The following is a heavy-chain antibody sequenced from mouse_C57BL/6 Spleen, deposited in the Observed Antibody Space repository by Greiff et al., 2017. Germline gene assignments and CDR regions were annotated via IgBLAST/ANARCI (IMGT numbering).Heavy chain of an antibody. CDR2: IDPSDSYT. J-gene: IGHJ2*01. Sequence: QVQLQQPGAELVMPGASVKLSCKASGYTFTSYWMHWVKQRPGQGLEWIGEIDPSDSYTNYNQKFKGKSALTVDKSSSTAYMQLSSLASEDSAVYYCARAGANLCGFEYWGQGTTLTVSS. CDR3: ARAGANLCGFEY. V-gene: IGHV1-69*01. CDR1: GYTFTSYW.